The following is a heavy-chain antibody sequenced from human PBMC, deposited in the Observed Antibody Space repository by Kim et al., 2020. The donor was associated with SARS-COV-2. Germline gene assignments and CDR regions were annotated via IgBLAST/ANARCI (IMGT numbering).Heavy chain of an antibody. J-gene: IGHJ4*02. D-gene: IGHD5-12*01. CDR1: GGSISSSSYY. Sequence: SETLSLTCTVSGGSISSSSYYWGWIRQPPGKGLEWIGSIYYSGSTYYNPSLKSRVTISVDTSKNQFSLKLSSVTAADTAVYYCARPLVATAPGGFDYWGQGTLVTVSS. CDR2: IYYSGST. CDR3: ARPLVATAPGGFDY. V-gene: IGHV4-39*01.